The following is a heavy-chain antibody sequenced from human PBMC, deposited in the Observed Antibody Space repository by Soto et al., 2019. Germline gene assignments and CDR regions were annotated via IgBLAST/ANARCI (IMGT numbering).Heavy chain of an antibody. D-gene: IGHD3-3*01. Sequence: EVQLVETGGGLIQPGGSLRLSCAASGFTVSSNYMSWVRQAPGKGLEWVSVIYSGGSTYYADSVKGRFTISRDNSKNTLYLQMNSLRAEDTAVYYCARGLSGKGDSFDYWGQGTLVTVSS. J-gene: IGHJ4*02. CDR2: IYSGGST. CDR1: GFTVSSNY. CDR3: ARGLSGKGDSFDY. V-gene: IGHV3-53*02.